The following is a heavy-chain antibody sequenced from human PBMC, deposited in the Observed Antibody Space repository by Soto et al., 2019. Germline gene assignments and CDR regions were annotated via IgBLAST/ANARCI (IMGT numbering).Heavy chain of an antibody. D-gene: IGHD4-4*01. Sequence: SETLSLTCTVSGGSIRGYYWSWIRQPPGMGLQWIGNIYYSGSTKYNPSLNSRVTMSLDTSTNQFSLRLSSVTAADTALYYCARLSNRGGDDLDAFDIWGQGTMVTV. CDR2: IYYSGST. CDR3: ARLSNRGGDDLDAFDI. V-gene: IGHV4-59*08. J-gene: IGHJ3*02. CDR1: GGSIRGYY.